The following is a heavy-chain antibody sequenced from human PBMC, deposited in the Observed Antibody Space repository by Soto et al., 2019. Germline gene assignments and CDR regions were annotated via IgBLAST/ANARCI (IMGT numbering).Heavy chain of an antibody. CDR3: ARGSYGIVVVPAQPRSHFDY. D-gene: IGHD2-2*01. CDR2: INHSGST. Sequence: SETLSLTCAFYVVSFSGYYWSCIRHPPGKWLEWIGEINHSGSTNYNPSLKSRVTISVDTSKNQFSLKLSSVTAADTAVYYCARGSYGIVVVPAQPRSHFDYWGQGTLVTVSS. CDR1: VVSFSGYY. V-gene: IGHV4-34*01. J-gene: IGHJ4*02.